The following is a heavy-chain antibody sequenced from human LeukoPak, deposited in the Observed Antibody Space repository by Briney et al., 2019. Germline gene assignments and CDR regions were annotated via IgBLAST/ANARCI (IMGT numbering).Heavy chain of an antibody. D-gene: IGHD5-24*01. CDR3: ARVATIKWDYFDY. J-gene: IGHJ4*02. V-gene: IGHV1-46*01. CDR2: INPSGGTT. CDR1: GYTFTSYY. Sequence: ASVKVSCKASGYTFTSYYMHWVRQDPGQGLEWMGIINPSGGTTSYAQKFQGRVTMTRDTSTSTVYMELSSLRSEDTAVYYCARVATIKWDYFDYWGQGTLVTASS.